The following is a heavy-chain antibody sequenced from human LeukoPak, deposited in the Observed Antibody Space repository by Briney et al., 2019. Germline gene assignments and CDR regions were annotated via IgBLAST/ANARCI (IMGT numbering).Heavy chain of an antibody. D-gene: IGHD1-26*01. CDR2: IIPILGIA. V-gene: IGHV1-69*04. Sequence: SVKVSCKASGGTFSSYAISWVRQAPGQGLEWMGRIIPILGIANYAQKFQGRVTITADKSTSTAYMELSSLRSEDTAMYYCARDGGGSYTGDYWGQGTLVTVSS. CDR1: GGTFSSYA. J-gene: IGHJ4*02. CDR3: ARDGGGSYTGDY.